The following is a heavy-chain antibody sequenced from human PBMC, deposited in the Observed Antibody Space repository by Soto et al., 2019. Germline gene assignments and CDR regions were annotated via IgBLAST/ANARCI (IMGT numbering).Heavy chain of an antibody. CDR1: GYSISSGYY. Sequence: XETLSLTCAVAGYSISSGYYWGWIRQPPGKGLEWIGSIYHSGSTYYNPSLKSRVTISVDTSKNQFSLKLSSVTAADTAVYYCARWRGRDAFDIWGQGTMVTVSS. CDR3: ARWRGRDAFDI. D-gene: IGHD3-10*01. V-gene: IGHV4-38-2*01. J-gene: IGHJ3*02. CDR2: IYHSGST.